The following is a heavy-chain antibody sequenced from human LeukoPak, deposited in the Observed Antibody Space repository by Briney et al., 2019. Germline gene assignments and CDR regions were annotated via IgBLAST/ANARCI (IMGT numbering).Heavy chain of an antibody. CDR2: IIPIFGTA. CDR3: ARGPPDSSESNYDSSGYR. D-gene: IGHD3-22*01. J-gene: IGHJ4*02. Sequence: ASVKVSCKASGGTFSSYAISWVRQAPRQGLEWMGGIIPIFGTANYAQKFQGRVTITADESTSTAYMELSSLRSEDTAVYYCARGPPDSSESNYDSSGYRWGQGTLVTVSS. CDR1: GGTFSSYA. V-gene: IGHV1-69*13.